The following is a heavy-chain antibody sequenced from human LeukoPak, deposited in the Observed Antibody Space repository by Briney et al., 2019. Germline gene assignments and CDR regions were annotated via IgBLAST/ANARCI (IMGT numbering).Heavy chain of an antibody. J-gene: IGHJ4*02. Sequence: SETLSLTCTVSGGSISSGDYYWSWIRQPPGKGLEWIGYIYYSGSTYYNPSLKSRVTISVDTSKNQFSLKLCSVTAADTAVYYCARALVSSTSHYYDSSGHGYFDYWGQGTLVTVSS. CDR2: IYYSGST. CDR1: GGSISSGDYY. V-gene: IGHV4-30-4*01. CDR3: ARALVSSTSHYYDSSGHGYFDY. D-gene: IGHD3-22*01.